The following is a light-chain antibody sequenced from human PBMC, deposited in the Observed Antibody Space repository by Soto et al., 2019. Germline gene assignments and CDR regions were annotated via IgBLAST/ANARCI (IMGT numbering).Light chain of an antibody. CDR3: CSYAGSYTWV. Sequence: QSALTQPRSVSGSPGQSVTISCTGTSSDVGGYNYVSWYQQHPGKAPKLMIYDVSKRPSGVPDRFSGSKSGNTASLTISGLQAEEVADYYCCSYAGSYTWVFGGGTKVTVL. V-gene: IGLV2-11*01. CDR1: SSDVGGYNY. CDR2: DVS. J-gene: IGLJ3*02.